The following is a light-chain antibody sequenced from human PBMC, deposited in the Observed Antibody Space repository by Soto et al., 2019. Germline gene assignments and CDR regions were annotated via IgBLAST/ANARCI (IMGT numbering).Light chain of an antibody. J-gene: IGKJ2*01. CDR2: GAS. CDR3: HQYDNWPPGYT. V-gene: IGKV3-15*01. CDR1: QTISDN. Sequence: IVLTQSPATLSVSPGERATLSCRASQTISDNLAWYQQKRGQAPRLLIHGASTRATGIPARFSGSGSGTEFTLTISSLQSEDFAVYYCHQYDNWPPGYTSGQGTKVDIK.